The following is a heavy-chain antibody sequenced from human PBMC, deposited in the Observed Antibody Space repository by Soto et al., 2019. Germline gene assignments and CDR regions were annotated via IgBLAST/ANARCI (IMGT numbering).Heavy chain of an antibody. J-gene: IGHJ4*02. CDR3: ARSGSVRGVHELGY. D-gene: IGHD3-10*01. CDR2: ISYDGSNK. CDR1: GFTFSSYG. Sequence: QVQLVESGGGVVQPGRSLRLSCAASGFTFSSYGMHWVRQAPGKGLEWVAVISYDGSNKYYADSGKGRFTISRDNSKNTLYLQMNSLRAEDTAVYYCARSGSVRGVHELGYWGQGTLVTVSS. V-gene: IGHV3-30*03.